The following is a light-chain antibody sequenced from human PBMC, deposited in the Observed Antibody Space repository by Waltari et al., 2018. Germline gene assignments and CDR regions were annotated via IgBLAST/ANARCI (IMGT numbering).Light chain of an antibody. CDR1: QSVSSSY. CDR2: GAS. V-gene: IGKV3-20*01. CDR3: QQYGRSST. Sequence: EIVLTQSPGTLSLSPGERATLSGRASQSVSSSYLAWYQQKPGQAPRLLIYGASSSATGIPDRFSGRVSETDFTLTMTRLEPEDFAVYYCQQYGRSSTFGQGTKVEIK. J-gene: IGKJ1*01.